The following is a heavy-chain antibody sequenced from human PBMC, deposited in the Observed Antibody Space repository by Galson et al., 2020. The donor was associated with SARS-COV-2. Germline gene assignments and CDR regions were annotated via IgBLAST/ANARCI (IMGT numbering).Heavy chain of an antibody. CDR2: IYPNGGT. J-gene: IGHJ4*02. CDR3: ARYHSNWGSHAYWDG. CDR1: GCSFSSYY. D-gene: IGHD7-27*01. V-gene: IGHV4-59*01. Sequence: SETLSPTCPVSGCSFSSYYWSWIRQPPGEGLEWLAYIYPNGGTNYNPSLKSRVTISVDVSKNPFSLTMTSVNAADTAVYYCARYHSNWGSHAYWDGWGPGTLVTVCS.